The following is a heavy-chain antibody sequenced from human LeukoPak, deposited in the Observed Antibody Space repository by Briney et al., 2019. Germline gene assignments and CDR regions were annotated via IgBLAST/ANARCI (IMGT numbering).Heavy chain of an antibody. V-gene: IGHV3-74*01. J-gene: IGHJ3*02. CDR3: TRGNSPYFDAYDI. CDR1: GFTFSTYW. D-gene: IGHD2-21*01. Sequence: GESLRLSCAASGFTFSTYWMHWVRQAPGKGLVWVSHINSDVRSTSYADSVKGRFTISRDNARNTLYLQMNGLRAEDTAVYYYTRGNSPYFDAYDIWGQGTMVTVSS. CDR2: INSDVRST.